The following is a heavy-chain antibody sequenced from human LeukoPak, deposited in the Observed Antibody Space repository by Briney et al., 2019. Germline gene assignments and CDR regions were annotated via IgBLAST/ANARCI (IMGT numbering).Heavy chain of an antibody. CDR1: GYSFTSYW. Sequence: GESLMISCKGSGYSFTSYWISWVRQMPGKGLKWMGRIDPSDSYTNYSPSFQGHVTISADKSISTAYLQWSSLKASDTAMYYCARPLVVRGVIENWFDPWGQGTLVTVSS. V-gene: IGHV5-10-1*01. D-gene: IGHD3-10*01. CDR2: IDPSDSYT. CDR3: ARPLVVRGVIENWFDP. J-gene: IGHJ5*02.